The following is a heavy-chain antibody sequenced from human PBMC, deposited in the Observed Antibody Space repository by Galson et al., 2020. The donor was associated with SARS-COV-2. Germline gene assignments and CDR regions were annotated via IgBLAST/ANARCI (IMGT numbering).Heavy chain of an antibody. D-gene: IGHD3-22*01. CDR3: ARASGITMIVVVLGAFDI. V-gene: IGHV4-31*03. Sequence: ASETLSLTCTVSGGSISSGGYYWSWIRQHPGKGLEWIGYTYYSGSTYYNPSLKSRVTISVDTSKNQFSLKLSSVTAADTAVYYCARASGITMIVVVLGAFDIWGQGTMVTVSS. CDR2: TYYSGST. J-gene: IGHJ3*02. CDR1: GGSISSGGYY.